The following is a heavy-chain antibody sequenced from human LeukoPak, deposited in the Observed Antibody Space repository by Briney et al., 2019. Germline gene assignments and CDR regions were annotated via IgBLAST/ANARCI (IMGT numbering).Heavy chain of an antibody. V-gene: IGHV1-24*01. CDR2: FDPEDGET. Sequence: ASVKVSCKVSGYTLTELSMHWVRQAHGKGLQWMGGFDPEDGETIYAQKFQGRVTMTEDTSTDTAYMELSCLRSEDTAVYYCATGRGYSYGLDYWGQGTLVTVSS. CDR3: ATGRGYSYGLDY. D-gene: IGHD5-18*01. CDR1: GYTLTELS. J-gene: IGHJ4*02.